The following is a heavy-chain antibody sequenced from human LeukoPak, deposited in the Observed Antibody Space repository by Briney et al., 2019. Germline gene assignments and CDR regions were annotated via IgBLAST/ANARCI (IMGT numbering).Heavy chain of an antibody. CDR1: GYTFTDYY. J-gene: IGHJ4*02. CDR3: ARGRSDYYLDS. Sequence: AAAKVSCKASGYTFTDYYMHWVRQTPGQGLEWMGWIYPKSGGTNYAQNFQGRVTMTRDTSISTAYMGLSRLRSDDTAVYFCARGRSDYYLDSWGERTLVTVS. CDR2: IYPKSGGT. V-gene: IGHV1-2*02. D-gene: IGHD3-10*01.